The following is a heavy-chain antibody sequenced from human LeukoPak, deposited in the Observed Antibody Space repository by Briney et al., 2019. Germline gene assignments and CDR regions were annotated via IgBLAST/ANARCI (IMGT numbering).Heavy chain of an antibody. CDR1: GGSISGSSYY. CDR2: ICYSGST. CDR3: ARQTMIRGVIANPIDS. V-gene: IGHV4-39*01. J-gene: IGHJ4*02. Sequence: SETLSLTCTVSGGSISGSSYYWGWIRQPPGKGLEWIGSICYSGSTYYNPSLKSRVATSVDTSKNQFSLKLSSVTAADTAVYYCARQTMIRGVIANPIDSWGQGTLVTVSS. D-gene: IGHD3-10*01.